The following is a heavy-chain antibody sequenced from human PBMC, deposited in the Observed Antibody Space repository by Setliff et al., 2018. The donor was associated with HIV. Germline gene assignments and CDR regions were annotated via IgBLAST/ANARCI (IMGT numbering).Heavy chain of an antibody. CDR3: ARGRNRNYVVYGMDV. CDR1: GFNFGGYS. D-gene: IGHD1-7*01. CDR2: IYGGST. Sequence: PGGSLRLSCAGSGFNFGGYSMSWVRQAPGKGLEWVSSIYGGSTYYADSVKGRFTISRDNSKNMLYLQMDSLRAEDTAVYYCARGRNRNYVVYGMDVWGQGTTVTVSS. V-gene: IGHV3-53*01. J-gene: IGHJ6*02.